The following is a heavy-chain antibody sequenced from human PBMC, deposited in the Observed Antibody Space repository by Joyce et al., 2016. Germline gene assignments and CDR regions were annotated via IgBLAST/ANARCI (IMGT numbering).Heavy chain of an antibody. CDR3: ARADYSNSYFDS. Sequence: QVRLQASGPGLVKPSETLSFTCNISGGSISSYYWSWLRQAPGRGLEWIGYVYNSGSTKYNPSLNSRVTMSEDVSKNQFSLKLSSVTAADTAVYYCARADYSNSYFDSWGQGTLVTVSS. V-gene: IGHV4-59*01. CDR1: GGSISSYY. D-gene: IGHD4-11*01. CDR2: VYNSGST. J-gene: IGHJ5*01.